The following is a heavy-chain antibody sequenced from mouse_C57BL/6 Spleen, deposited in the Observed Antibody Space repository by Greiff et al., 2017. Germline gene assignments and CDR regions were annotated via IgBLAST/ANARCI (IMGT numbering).Heavy chain of an antibody. CDR1: GFTFSDYY. V-gene: IGHV5-16*01. CDR3: ARDDYDGFAY. CDR2: INCDGSST. J-gene: IGHJ3*01. Sequence: EVMLVESEGGLVQPGSSMKLSCTASGFTFSDYYMAWVRQVPEKGLEWVANINCDGSSTYYLDSLKSRFIISRDNAKNILYLQMSSLKSEDTATYYCARDDYDGFAYWGQGTLVTVSA. D-gene: IGHD2-4*01.